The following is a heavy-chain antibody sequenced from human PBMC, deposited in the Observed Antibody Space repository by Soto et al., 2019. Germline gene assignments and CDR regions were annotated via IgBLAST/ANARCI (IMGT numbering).Heavy chain of an antibody. CDR1: GFTFSDYY. J-gene: IGHJ3*02. Sequence: LRLSCAASGFTFSDYYMTWIRQAPGKGLEWVSYTSSSGTGIYYADSVKGRFTISRDNAKKSLYLQMSSLRAEDTAIYYCARAYSDAFDIWGQGTMVTVSS. CDR2: TSSSGTGI. CDR3: ARAYSDAFDI. D-gene: IGHD2-15*01. V-gene: IGHV3-11*01.